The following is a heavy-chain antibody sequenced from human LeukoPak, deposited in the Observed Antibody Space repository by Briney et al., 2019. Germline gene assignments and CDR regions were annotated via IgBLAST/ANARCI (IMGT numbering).Heavy chain of an antibody. CDR3: ARQGVVVTDPFGY. J-gene: IGHJ4*02. D-gene: IGHD3-22*01. CDR1: GGSISSSSYY. V-gene: IGHV4-39*01. Sequence: SETLSLTCTVSGGSISSSSYYWGWIRQPPGKGLEWIGSIYYSGSTYYNPSLKSRVTISVDTSKNQFSLKLSSVTAADTAVYYCARQGVVVTDPFGYWGQGTLVTVSS. CDR2: IYYSGST.